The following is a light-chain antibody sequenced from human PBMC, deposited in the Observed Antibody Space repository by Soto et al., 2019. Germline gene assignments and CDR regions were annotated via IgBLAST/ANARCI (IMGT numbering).Light chain of an antibody. Sequence: DIVMTQSPATLSVSPGERSTLSCRASQSVYNYLAWYQQKPGQAPRLLIYDASDRATGLPDRFSGSGSGTDFTLTISSLEPEDSAIYYCHQRANWPGTFGQGTKVDIK. CDR3: HQRANWPGT. CDR2: DAS. V-gene: IGKV3-11*01. J-gene: IGKJ1*01. CDR1: QSVYNY.